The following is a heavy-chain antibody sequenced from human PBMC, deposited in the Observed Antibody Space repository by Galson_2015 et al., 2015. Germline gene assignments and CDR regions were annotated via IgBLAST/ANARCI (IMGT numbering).Heavy chain of an antibody. D-gene: IGHD6-13*01. CDR1: GDCVSSNSAA. J-gene: IGHJ5*02. Sequence: CAISGDCVSSNSAAWNWIRQSPSRGLEWLGRTYYRSKWYNDYAVSVKSRITINPDTSKNQFSLRLNSVTPEDTAVYYCARAGIAAAGTNNNWFDPWGQGTLVTVSS. CDR3: ARAGIAAAGTNNNWFDP. CDR2: TYYRSKWYN. V-gene: IGHV6-1*01.